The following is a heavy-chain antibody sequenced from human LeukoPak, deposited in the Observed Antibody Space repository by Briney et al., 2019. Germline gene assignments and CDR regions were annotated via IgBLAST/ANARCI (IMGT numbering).Heavy chain of an antibody. CDR2: INPNSGGT. CDR1: GYTFTGYY. D-gene: IGHD3-9*01. CDR3: ARAYYDILTGYLSLYGMDV. J-gene: IGHJ6*02. Sequence: ASVKVSCKASGYTFTGYYIHWVRQAPGQGLGWMGWINPNSGGTNYAQKFQGWVTMTRDTSISTAYMELSRLRSDDTAVYYCARAYYDILTGYLSLYGMDVWGQGTTVTVSS. V-gene: IGHV1-2*04.